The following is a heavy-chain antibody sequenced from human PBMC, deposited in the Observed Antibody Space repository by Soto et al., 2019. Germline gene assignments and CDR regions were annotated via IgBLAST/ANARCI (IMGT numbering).Heavy chain of an antibody. CDR1: GFTFSSYG. CDR2: ISYDGSNK. V-gene: IGHV3-30*18. D-gene: IGHD6-13*01. CDR3: AKDGVSAAAGVSYYYYGMDV. J-gene: IGHJ6*02. Sequence: GGSLRLSCAASGFTFSSYGMHWVRQAPGKGLEWVAVISYDGSNKYYADSVKGRFTISRDDSKNTLYLQMNSLRAEDTAVYYCAKDGVSAAAGVSYYYYGMDVWGQGTTVPVSS.